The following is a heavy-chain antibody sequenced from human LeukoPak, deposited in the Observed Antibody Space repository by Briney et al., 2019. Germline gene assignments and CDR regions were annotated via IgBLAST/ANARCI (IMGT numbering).Heavy chain of an antibody. CDR3: ARGESSGSYYTYNYYYYYMDV. CDR2: MNPNSGNT. V-gene: IGHV1-8*02. CDR1: GGTFSSYD. D-gene: IGHD3-10*01. J-gene: IGHJ6*03. Sequence: ASVKVSCKATGGTFSSYDINWVRQATGQGLEWMGWMNPNSGNTGYAQKFQGRVTMTRNTSISTAYMELSSLRSEDTAVYYCARGESSGSYYTYNYYYYYMDVWGKGTTVTISS.